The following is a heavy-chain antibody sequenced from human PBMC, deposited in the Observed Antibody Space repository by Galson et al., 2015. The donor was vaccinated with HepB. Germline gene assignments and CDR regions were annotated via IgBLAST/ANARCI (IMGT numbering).Heavy chain of an antibody. CDR2: ISSSSSTI. Sequence: SLRLSCAASGIIFSSYSMNWVRQAPGKGLEWVSYISSSSSTIYYTDSVKGRFTISRDNAKNSLYLQMNSLRAEDTAVYYCASAPWYYYGSGSVYYFDYWGQGTRVTVSS. J-gene: IGHJ4*02. V-gene: IGHV3-48*01. CDR1: GIIFSSYS. CDR3: ASAPWYYYGSGSVYYFDY. D-gene: IGHD3-10*01.